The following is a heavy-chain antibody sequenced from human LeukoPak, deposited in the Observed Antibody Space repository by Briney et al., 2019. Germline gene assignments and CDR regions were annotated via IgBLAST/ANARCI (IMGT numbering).Heavy chain of an antibody. CDR3: ARSGVGYYYDSSGYYPLDS. J-gene: IGHJ4*02. V-gene: IGHV1-18*01. CDR1: GYTFTNYG. D-gene: IGHD3-22*01. Sequence: ASVKVSCKASGYTFTNYGISWVRQAPGHGLEWMGWISAYNGKTNYAQKLQGRVTMTTDTSTSTAYMELRSLRSDDTAAYYCARSGVGYYYDSSGYYPLDSWGQGTLVTVSS. CDR2: ISAYNGKT.